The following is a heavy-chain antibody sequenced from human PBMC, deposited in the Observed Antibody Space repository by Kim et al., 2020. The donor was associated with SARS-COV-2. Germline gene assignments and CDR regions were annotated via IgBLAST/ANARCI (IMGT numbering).Heavy chain of an antibody. D-gene: IGHD5-12*01. CDR3: TRDGLSAWLRSVALY. J-gene: IGHJ4*02. CDR1: GFTFGDYA. V-gene: IGHV3-49*03. CDR2: IRSKAYGGTT. Sequence: GGSLRLSCTASGFTFGDYAMSWFRQAPGKGLEWVGFIRSKAYGGTTEYAASVKGRFTISRDDSKSIAYLQMNSLKTEDTAVYYCTRDGLSAWLRSVALYWGQGTRVPVSS.